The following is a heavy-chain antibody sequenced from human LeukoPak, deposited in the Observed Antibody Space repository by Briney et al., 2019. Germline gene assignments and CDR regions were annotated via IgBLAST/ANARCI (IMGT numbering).Heavy chain of an antibody. Sequence: SETLSLTCAVSGGSISSGGYSWSWIRQPPGKGLEWIGYIYHSGSTYYNPSLKSRVTISVDGSKNQFSLKLSSVTAADTAVYYCARLKYHSGYDYWGQGTLVTVSS. V-gene: IGHV4-30-2*01. D-gene: IGHD2-2*01. CDR2: IYHSGST. CDR1: GGSISSGGYS. J-gene: IGHJ4*02. CDR3: ARLKYHSGYDY.